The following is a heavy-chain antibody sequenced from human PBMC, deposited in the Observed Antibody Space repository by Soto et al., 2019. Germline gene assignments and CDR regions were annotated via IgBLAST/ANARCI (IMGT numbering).Heavy chain of an antibody. CDR2: SYYSGTT. D-gene: IGHD2-15*01. CDR3: PRRYNCKHNYFDP. CDR1: GAYISVHSYY. J-gene: IGHJ5*02. V-gene: IGHV4-39*01. Sequence: SETLSLTCTVSGAYISVHSYYWTWIRQPPGKGLEWIGSSYYSGTTYFNPSLESRATISVDTSKTQFSLRLTSVTAADTPFSYCPRRYNCKHNYFDPWRTGARGTVSS.